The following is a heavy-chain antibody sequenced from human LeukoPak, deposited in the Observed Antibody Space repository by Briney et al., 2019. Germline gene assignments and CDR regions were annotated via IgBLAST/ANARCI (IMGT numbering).Heavy chain of an antibody. CDR3: AREDDFWSGPPYYYYGMDV. J-gene: IGHJ6*02. CDR2: IIPIFGTA. Sequence: SVKVSCKASGGTFSSYAISWVRQAPGQGLEWMGGIIPIFGTANYAQKFQGRVTITADESTSTAYMELSSLRSEDTAVYYCAREDDFWSGPPYYYYGMDVWGQGTTVTVSS. CDR1: GGTFSSYA. V-gene: IGHV1-69*13. D-gene: IGHD3-3*01.